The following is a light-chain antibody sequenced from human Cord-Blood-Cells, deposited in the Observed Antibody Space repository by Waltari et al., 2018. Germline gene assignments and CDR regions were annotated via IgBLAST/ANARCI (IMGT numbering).Light chain of an antibody. CDR1: SSDVGGYNY. Sequence: QSALTQPASVSGSPGQSITISCTGTSSDVGGYNYVSWSHQHPAKAPKLMIYDVSNLPSGVSNCFSGSKSGKTASLTISGLQAEDEADYYCSSYTSSSVVFGGGTKLTVL. CDR3: SSYTSSSVV. V-gene: IGLV2-14*01. J-gene: IGLJ2*01. CDR2: DVS.